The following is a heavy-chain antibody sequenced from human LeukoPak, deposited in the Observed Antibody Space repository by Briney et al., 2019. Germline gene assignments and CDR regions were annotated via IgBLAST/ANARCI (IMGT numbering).Heavy chain of an antibody. Sequence: GASVKVSCKASGYTFSSYVITWVRQAPGQGLEWMGWISADIGHTNYVEKLQARVTMTTDRSTNTAYMELRSLRSDDTAVYYCARLISAGPEDYFDYWGQGTLVTVSS. V-gene: IGHV1-18*01. CDR1: GYTFSSYV. J-gene: IGHJ4*02. CDR3: ARLISAGPEDYFDY. CDR2: ISADIGHT. D-gene: IGHD3-10*01.